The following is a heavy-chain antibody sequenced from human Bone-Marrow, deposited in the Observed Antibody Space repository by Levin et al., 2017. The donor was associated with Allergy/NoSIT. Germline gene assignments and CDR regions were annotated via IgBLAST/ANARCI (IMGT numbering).Heavy chain of an antibody. CDR2: ISAYKGTT. J-gene: IGHJ6*02. CDR1: GYSFSSYA. CDR3: ARTLDDMDV. V-gene: IGHV1-18*01. Sequence: ASVKVSCKASGYSFSSYAINWVRQAPGQGLEWMGWISAYKGTTNYAQKLRGRVTMTTDTSTTTAYLELRGLRSDDTAEYYCARTLDDMDVWGQGTTVTVSS.